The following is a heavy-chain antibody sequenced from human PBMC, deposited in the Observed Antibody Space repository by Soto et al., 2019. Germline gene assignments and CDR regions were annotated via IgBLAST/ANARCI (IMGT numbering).Heavy chain of an antibody. D-gene: IGHD3-10*01. CDR2: MNPNSGNT. Sequence: ASVKVSCKASGYTFTSYDINWVRQATGQGLEWMGWMNPNSGNTGYAQKFQGRVTMTRNTSISTAYMELSSLRSEDTAVYYCARGLSVLLWFGSYGMDVWGQGTTVTVSS. CDR3: ARGLSVLLWFGSYGMDV. V-gene: IGHV1-8*01. J-gene: IGHJ6*02. CDR1: GYTFTSYD.